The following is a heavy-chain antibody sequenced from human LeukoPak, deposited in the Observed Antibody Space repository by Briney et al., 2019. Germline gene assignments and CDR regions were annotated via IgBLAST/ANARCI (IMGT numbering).Heavy chain of an antibody. CDR3: AGSSGYSSSWYFDY. CDR1: GYTFTGYY. CDR2: INPNSGGT. Sequence: ASVKVCCKASGYTFTGYYMHWVRQAPGQGLEWMGWINPNSGGTNYAQKFQGRVTMTRDTSISTAYMELSRLRSDDTAVYYCAGSSGYSSSWYFDYWGQGTLVTVSS. J-gene: IGHJ4*02. V-gene: IGHV1-2*02. D-gene: IGHD6-13*01.